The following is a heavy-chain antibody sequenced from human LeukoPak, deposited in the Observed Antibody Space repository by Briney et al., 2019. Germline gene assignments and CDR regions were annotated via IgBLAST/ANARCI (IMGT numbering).Heavy chain of an antibody. CDR2: IYHSGST. CDR1: GYSISSGHY. V-gene: IGHV4-38-2*02. Sequence: PSETLSLTCTVSGYSISSGHYWGWIRQPPGKGLEWIGSIYHSGSTYYNPSLKSRVTISVDTSKNQFSLKLSSVTAADTAVYYCTRVRDDYGGNSDAFDIWGQGTMVTVSS. D-gene: IGHD4-23*01. J-gene: IGHJ3*02. CDR3: TRVRDDYGGNSDAFDI.